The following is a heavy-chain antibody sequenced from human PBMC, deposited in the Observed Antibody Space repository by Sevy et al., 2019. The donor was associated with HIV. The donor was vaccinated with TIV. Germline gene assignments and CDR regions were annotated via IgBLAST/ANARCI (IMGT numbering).Heavy chain of an antibody. Sequence: GGSLRLSCAASGFTFSSYAMSWVRQAPGKGLEWVSAISGSGGSTYYADSVKGRFTISRDNSKNTLYLQMNSLRAEDTAVDYCAKATRYYYDSSGYPQDRYFDYWGQGTLVTVSS. J-gene: IGHJ4*02. CDR3: AKATRYYYDSSGYPQDRYFDY. V-gene: IGHV3-23*01. CDR1: GFTFSSYA. D-gene: IGHD3-22*01. CDR2: ISGSGGST.